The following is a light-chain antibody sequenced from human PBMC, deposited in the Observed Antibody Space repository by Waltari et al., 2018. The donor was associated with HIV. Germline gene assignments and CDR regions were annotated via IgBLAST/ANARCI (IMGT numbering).Light chain of an antibody. V-gene: IGLV6-57*04. J-gene: IGLJ2*01. CDR3: QSYDSSTVV. Sequence: NFMLTQPHSVSESPGKTVTISCTRTTCSLANHSVQSYQQRPGSAPTTVIYEDNQRPSGVPDRFSGSIDSSSNSASLTISGLKTEDEADYYCQSYDSSTVVFGGGTKLTVL. CDR2: EDN. CDR1: TCSLANHS.